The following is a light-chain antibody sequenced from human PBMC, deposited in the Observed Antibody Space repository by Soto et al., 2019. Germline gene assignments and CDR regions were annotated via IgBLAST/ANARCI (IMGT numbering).Light chain of an antibody. CDR1: QSISAY. CDR3: QQSYSAPRT. CDR2: AAS. V-gene: IGKV1-39*01. Sequence: DIQMTQSPCSLSASVGDRVTISCRASQSISAYLNWYQQKPGKAPNLLIYAASTLQSGVPSRFSGGGSGTEYTLTISSLQPEDSATYYCQQSYSAPRTFGPGTKLEIK. J-gene: IGKJ2*01.